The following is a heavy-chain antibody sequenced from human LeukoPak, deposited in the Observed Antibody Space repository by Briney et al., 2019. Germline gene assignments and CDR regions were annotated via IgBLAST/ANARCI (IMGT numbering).Heavy chain of an antibody. D-gene: IGHD2-15*01. CDR2: INHSGST. Sequence: SETLSLTCAVYGGSFSGYYWSWIRQPPVKGLEWIGEINHSGSTNYNPSLKSRVTISVDTSKNQFSLKLSSVTAADTAVYYCARGPRLPYYYGMDVWGQGTTVTVSS. V-gene: IGHV4-34*01. CDR3: ARGPRLPYYYGMDV. CDR1: GGSFSGYY. J-gene: IGHJ6*02.